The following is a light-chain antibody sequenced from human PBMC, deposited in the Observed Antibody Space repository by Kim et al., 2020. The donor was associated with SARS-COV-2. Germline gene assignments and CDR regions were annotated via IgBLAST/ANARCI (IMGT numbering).Light chain of an antibody. Sequence: QLVLTQSPSASASLGASVTLTCTLSSGHNNYAITWHQQQPEKGSRYLMRLDMDGSHTKGDGSTDRFSGSTSRAERSPTTSSLQSDDEADYYCHIWGTGIQMIFGGGTQLTVL. CDR3: HIWGTGIQMI. J-gene: IGLJ2*01. CDR1: SGHNNYA. V-gene: IGLV4-69*01. CDR2: LDMDGSH.